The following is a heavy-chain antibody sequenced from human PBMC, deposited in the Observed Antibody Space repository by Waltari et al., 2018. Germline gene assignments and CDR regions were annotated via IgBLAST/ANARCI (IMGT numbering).Heavy chain of an antibody. D-gene: IGHD7-27*01. CDR1: GFTVSTDY. CDR3: ARGPGEFLPIDF. CDR2: IYSGCNT. J-gene: IGHJ4*02. Sequence: EVQLVESGGGLFQPGGSLRLSCAASGFTVSTDYMSWVRQAPGKGLDWVSVIYSGCNTDSADSVKGRFTISRDNSKNTLYLQMNSLRAEDTAVYYCARGPGEFLPIDFWGQGTLVTVSS. V-gene: IGHV3-53*01.